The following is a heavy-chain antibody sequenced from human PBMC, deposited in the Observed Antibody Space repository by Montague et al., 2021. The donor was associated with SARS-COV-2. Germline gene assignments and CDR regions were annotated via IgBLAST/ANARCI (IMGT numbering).Heavy chain of an antibody. CDR1: GFTFSSST. V-gene: IGHV3-21*04. CDR2: ISSTSSNI. Sequence: SLRLSCAASGFTFSSSTMNWVRQAPGKGLEWVSSISSTSSNISYADSVKGRFTISRDSSKNSLYLQMNSLRAEDTAVYYCTKGRIYDHYGMDVWGQGTTVTVSS. CDR3: TKGRIYDHYGMDV. J-gene: IGHJ6*02.